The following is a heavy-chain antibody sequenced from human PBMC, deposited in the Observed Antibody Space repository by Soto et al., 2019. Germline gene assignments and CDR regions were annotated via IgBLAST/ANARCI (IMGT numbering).Heavy chain of an antibody. CDR1: GGSIGNYY. J-gene: IGHJ4*02. V-gene: IGHV4-59*08. Sequence: QVQLQESGPGLVKPSETLSLTCTVSGGSIGNYYWSWIRQPPGKGLEWIGYIYYSGNTKYNPSLKSRVTMSVDTSKNQFSLKLSSVTAADTAVYYCARLRLGEPFDSWGQGTLVTVSS. CDR3: ARLRLGEPFDS. D-gene: IGHD3-16*01. CDR2: IYYSGNT.